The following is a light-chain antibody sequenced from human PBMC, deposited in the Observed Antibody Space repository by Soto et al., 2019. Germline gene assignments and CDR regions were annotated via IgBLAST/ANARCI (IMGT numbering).Light chain of an antibody. CDR1: QSVSSY. CDR3: QPRSNWPPIT. J-gene: IGKJ5*01. V-gene: IGKV3-11*01. CDR2: DAS. Sequence: EVLLTQSPATLSLSPGERAILSCRASQSVSSYLAWYQQKPGQAPRLLIYDASNRATGIPARFSGSGSGTDFTLTISSLEPEDFAVYYCQPRSNWPPITFGQGTRLEIK.